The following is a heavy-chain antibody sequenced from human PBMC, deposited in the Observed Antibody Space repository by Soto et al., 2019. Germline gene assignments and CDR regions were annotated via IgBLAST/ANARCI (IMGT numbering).Heavy chain of an antibody. Sequence: SETLSLTCAVSGGSFTSNNWWTWVRQPPGQGLEWIGEIYRTGSTNYNPSLKSRVTISLDKSENQFSLKVTSLTATDTAVYYCASRDPGTSVDYWGQGTLVTVSS. CDR1: GGSFTSNNW. J-gene: IGHJ4*02. CDR3: ASRDPGTSVDY. V-gene: IGHV4-4*02. CDR2: IYRTGST. D-gene: IGHD1-7*01.